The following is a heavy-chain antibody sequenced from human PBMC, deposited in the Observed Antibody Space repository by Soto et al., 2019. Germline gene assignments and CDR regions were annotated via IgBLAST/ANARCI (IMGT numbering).Heavy chain of an antibody. D-gene: IGHD7-27*01. Sequence: GGSLRLSCAASGFTFSSYAMSWVRQAPGKGLEWVSAISGSGGSTYYADSVKGRFTISRDNSKNTLYLQMNSLRAEDTAVYYCAKDHGTLTEPLDAFDIWGQGTMVTVSS. CDR2: ISGSGGST. V-gene: IGHV3-23*01. CDR3: AKDHGTLTEPLDAFDI. CDR1: GFTFSSYA. J-gene: IGHJ3*02.